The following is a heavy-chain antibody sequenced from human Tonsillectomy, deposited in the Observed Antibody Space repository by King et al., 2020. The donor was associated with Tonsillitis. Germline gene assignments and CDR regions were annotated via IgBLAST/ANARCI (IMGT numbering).Heavy chain of an antibody. CDR1: GFTFSSYS. CDR2: IRSSSYT. J-gene: IGHJ6*02. D-gene: IGHD3-10*01. CDR3: ARQSMVRGVYGMDV. V-gene: IGHV3-48*01. Sequence: VQLVESGGGLVQPGGSLRLSCAASGFTFSSYSMNWVRQAPGKGLEWVSYIRSSSYTNYSPSFQGHVTISADKSISTAYLQWSSLKASDTAMYYCARQSMVRGVYGMDVWGQGTTVTVSS.